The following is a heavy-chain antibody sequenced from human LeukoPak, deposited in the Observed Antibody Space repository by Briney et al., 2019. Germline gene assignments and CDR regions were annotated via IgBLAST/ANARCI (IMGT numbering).Heavy chain of an antibody. V-gene: IGHV3-23*01. J-gene: IGHJ4*02. CDR1: GFTFSSYA. CDR3: AKKNFPRGIAVAGTIDY. Sequence: GGSLRLSCAASGFTFSSYAMSWVRQAPGKGLEWVSAISGSGGSTYYADSVKGRFTISRDNSKNTLYLQMNSLRAEDTAVYYCAKKNFPRGIAVAGTIDYWGQGTLVTVSS. D-gene: IGHD6-19*01. CDR2: ISGSGGST.